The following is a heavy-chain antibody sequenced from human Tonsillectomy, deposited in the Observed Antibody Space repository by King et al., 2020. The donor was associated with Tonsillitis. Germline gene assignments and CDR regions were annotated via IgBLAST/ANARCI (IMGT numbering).Heavy chain of an antibody. CDR1: GFTFDDYA. Sequence: VQLVESGGGLVQPGRSLRLSCAASGFTFDDYAMHWVRQAPGKGLEWVSGISWNSGGTGYADSVKGRFTISRDNAKNSLYLQMNSLRAEDTALYYCAKDTRALYDVWTGSFDYWGQGTLVTVSS. V-gene: IGHV3-9*01. J-gene: IGHJ4*02. D-gene: IGHD3-3*01. CDR2: ISWNSGGT. CDR3: AKDTRALYDVWTGSFDY.